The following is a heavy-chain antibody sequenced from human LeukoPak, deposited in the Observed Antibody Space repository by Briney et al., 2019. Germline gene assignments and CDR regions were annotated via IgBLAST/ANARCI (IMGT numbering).Heavy chain of an antibody. CDR1: GFTFSSYG. Sequence: GGSLRLSCAASGFTFSSYGMHWVRQAPGKGLEWVAVISYDGSNKYYADSVKGRFTISRDNSKNTLYLQMNSLRAEDTAVYYCAKEERDYDILTGYLNSYYYYGMDVWGQGTTATVCS. D-gene: IGHD3-9*01. CDR2: ISYDGSNK. J-gene: IGHJ6*02. V-gene: IGHV3-30*18. CDR3: AKEERDYDILTGYLNSYYYYGMDV.